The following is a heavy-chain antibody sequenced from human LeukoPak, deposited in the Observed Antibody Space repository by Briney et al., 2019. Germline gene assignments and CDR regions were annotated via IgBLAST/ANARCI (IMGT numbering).Heavy chain of an antibody. CDR2: IRYDGSNK. D-gene: IGHD2-2*01. CDR3: AKDIGWASAAINSIGVSFDY. CDR1: GSTFSNNG. J-gene: IGHJ4*02. V-gene: IGHV3-30*02. Sequence: PGGSLRLSCAASGSTFSNNGMHWVRQAPGKGLEWVAFIRYDGSNKYYADSVKGRFTISRDNSKNTLYLQMNSLRAEDTAVYYCAKDIGWASAAINSIGVSFDYWGQGTLVTVSS.